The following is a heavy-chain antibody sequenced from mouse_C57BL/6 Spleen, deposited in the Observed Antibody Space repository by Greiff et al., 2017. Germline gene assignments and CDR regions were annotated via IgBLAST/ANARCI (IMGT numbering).Heavy chain of an antibody. J-gene: IGHJ1*03. CDR2: ISSGGSYT. Sequence: EVKLVESGGDLVKPGGSLKLSCAASGFTFSSYGMSWVRQTPDNRLEWVATISSGGSYTYYPASVKGRFTISRDNAKNTLYLQMSSLKSEDTAMYYCARQDYYGSSDWYFGVWGTGTTVTVSS. CDR3: ARQDYYGSSDWYFGV. V-gene: IGHV5-6*01. CDR1: GFTFSSYG. D-gene: IGHD1-1*01.